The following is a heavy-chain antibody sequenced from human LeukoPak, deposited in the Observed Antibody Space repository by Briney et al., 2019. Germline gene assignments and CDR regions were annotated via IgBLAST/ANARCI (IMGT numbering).Heavy chain of an antibody. D-gene: IGHD5-24*01. Sequence: EASVKVSCKASGYTFTNYYIHWVRQAPGQGLEWMGLINPGGGNTNYAQNFQGRVTMTRDTSASTVYMQLSSLRSEDTAMYYCARIRDGYNDAYDIWGQGTVVTVPS. CDR3: ARIRDGYNDAYDI. J-gene: IGHJ3*02. V-gene: IGHV1-46*01. CDR1: GYTFTNYY. CDR2: INPGGGNT.